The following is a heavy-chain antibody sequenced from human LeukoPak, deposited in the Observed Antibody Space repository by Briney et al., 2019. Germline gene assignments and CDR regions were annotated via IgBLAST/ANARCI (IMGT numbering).Heavy chain of an antibody. CDR1: GFTFSSYG. J-gene: IGHJ4*02. V-gene: IGHV3-33*01. D-gene: IGHD5-12*01. CDR2: IWYDGSNK. CDR3: ARGRVDIVATSYYFDY. Sequence: PGGSLRLSCAASGFTFSSYGMHWVRQAPGKGLEWVAVIWYDGSNKYYADSVKGRFTISRDNSKNTLYLQMNSLRAEDTAVYYCARGRVDIVATSYYFDYWGQGTLVTVSS.